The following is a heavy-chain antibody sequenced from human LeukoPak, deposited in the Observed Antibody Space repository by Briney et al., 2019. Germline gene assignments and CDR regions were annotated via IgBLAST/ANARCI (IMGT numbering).Heavy chain of an antibody. Sequence: SETLSLTCAVSGGSFSGYYWTWIRQPPGKGLEWIGEIDNSGRTNYNPSLKSRLTISVDTSKDQFSLRLSSVTAADSAVYYCARGPPPMFRGLIRRFESDSWGQGTLVTVSS. CDR3: ARGPPPMFRGLIRRFESDS. CDR1: GGSFSGYY. V-gene: IGHV4-34*01. CDR2: IDNSGRT. D-gene: IGHD3-10*01. J-gene: IGHJ4*02.